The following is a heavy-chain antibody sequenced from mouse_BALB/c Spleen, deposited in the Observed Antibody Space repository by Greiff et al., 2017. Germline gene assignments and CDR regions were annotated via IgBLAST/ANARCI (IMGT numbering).Heavy chain of an antibody. J-gene: IGHJ2*01. CDR2: ISSGGSYT. D-gene: IGHD1-1*01. CDR3: ARPDYGSSYYFDY. CDR1: GFTFSSYG. V-gene: IGHV5-6*01. Sequence: EVKLVESGGDLVKPGGSLKLSCAASGFTFSSYGMSWVRQTPDKRLEWVATISSGGSYTYYPDSVKGRFTISRDNAKNTLYLQMSSLKSEDTAMYYCARPDYGSSYYFDYWGQGTTLTVSA.